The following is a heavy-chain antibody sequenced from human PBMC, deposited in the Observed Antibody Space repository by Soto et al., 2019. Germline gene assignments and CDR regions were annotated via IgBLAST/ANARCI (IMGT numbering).Heavy chain of an antibody. CDR3: ARDKVIAARRVGPRLGMDV. CDR2: IIPIFGTA. Sequence: QVQLVQSGAEVKKPGSSVKVSCKASGGTFSSYAISWVRQAPGQGLEWMGGIIPIFGTANYAQKFQGRVTITSDESTSTAYMELSSLRSEDTAVYYCARDKVIAARRVGPRLGMDVWGQGPTVTVSS. V-gene: IGHV1-69*01. D-gene: IGHD6-6*01. J-gene: IGHJ6*02. CDR1: GGTFSSYA.